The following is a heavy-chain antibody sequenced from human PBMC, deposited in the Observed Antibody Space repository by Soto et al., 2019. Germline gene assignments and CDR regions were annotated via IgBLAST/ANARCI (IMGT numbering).Heavy chain of an antibody. J-gene: IGHJ6*02. V-gene: IGHV4-30-4*01. D-gene: IGHD2-21*02. CDR2: IHYSGSI. Sequence: QVQLQESGPGLVRPSQTLSLTCTVSGGSISTDHYHWTWIRQAPGKGLEWIGYIHYSGSIQFNPSLQSRVSMSVRTSKNLFSLRLSSVTAADTAVYFCAREDDGGDRDYYGLDVWGQGTTVTVSS. CDR1: GGSISTDHYH. CDR3: AREDDGGDRDYYGLDV.